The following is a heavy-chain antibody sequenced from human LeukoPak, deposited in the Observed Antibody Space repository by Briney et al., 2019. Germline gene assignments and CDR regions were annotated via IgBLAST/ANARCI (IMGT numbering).Heavy chain of an antibody. V-gene: IGHV3-30*03. Sequence: GGSLRLSCAASGFTFSTYAMHWVRQAPGKGLEWVAVISYDGSNKYYADSVKGRFTISRDNSKNTLYLQMNTLRAEDTAVYYCVREYYGAFDHWGQGTLVTVSS. CDR2: ISYDGSNK. D-gene: IGHD3-16*01. J-gene: IGHJ4*02. CDR1: GFTFSTYA. CDR3: VREYYGAFDH.